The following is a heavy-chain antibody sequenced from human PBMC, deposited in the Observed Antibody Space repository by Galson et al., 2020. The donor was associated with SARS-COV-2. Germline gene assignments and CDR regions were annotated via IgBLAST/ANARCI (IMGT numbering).Heavy chain of an antibody. J-gene: IGHJ5*02. D-gene: IGHD1-26*01. Sequence: GGSLRLSCVVSGFSFIDAWMSWVRQAPGKGLEWVGRIKSKIHGGTTDYAAPVKDRFTISRDDSKNTLYLEMHSLKTEDTAVYCCTPVTGVGSTRGTWGQGAQVTVSS. CDR3: TPVTGVGSTRGT. CDR1: GFSFIDAW. V-gene: IGHV3-15*01. CDR2: IKSKIHGGTT.